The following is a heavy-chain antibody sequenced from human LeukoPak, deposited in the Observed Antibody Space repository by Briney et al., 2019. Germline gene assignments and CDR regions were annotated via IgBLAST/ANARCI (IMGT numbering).Heavy chain of an antibody. Sequence: SETLCLTCAVYGGSFSGYYWSWIRQPPGEGLEWIGEINHSGSTNYNPSLKSRVTISVDTSKNQFSLKLSSVTAADTAVYYCARARYYDFWSGYDYWGQGTLVTVSS. J-gene: IGHJ4*02. V-gene: IGHV4-34*01. CDR1: GGSFSGYY. D-gene: IGHD3-3*01. CDR3: ARARYYDFWSGYDY. CDR2: INHSGST.